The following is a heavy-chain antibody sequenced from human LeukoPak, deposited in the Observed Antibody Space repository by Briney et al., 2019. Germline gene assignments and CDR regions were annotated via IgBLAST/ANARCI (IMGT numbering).Heavy chain of an antibody. D-gene: IGHD6-19*01. V-gene: IGHV3-66*01. CDR3: ATSYSSGWYSGAFDI. CDR1: GFTVSSNY. Sequence: GGSLRLSCAASGFTVSSNYMSWVRQAPGKGLEWVSVIYSGGSTYYADSVKGRFTISRDNSKNTLYLQMSSLRAEDTAVYYCATSYSSGWYSGAFDIWGQGTMVTVSS. J-gene: IGHJ3*02. CDR2: IYSGGST.